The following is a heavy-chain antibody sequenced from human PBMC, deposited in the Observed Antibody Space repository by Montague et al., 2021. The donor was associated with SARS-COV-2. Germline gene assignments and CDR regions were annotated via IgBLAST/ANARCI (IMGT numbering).Heavy chain of an antibody. CDR2: INHGGTT. CDR1: GGSFTTYY. Sequence: SETLSLTCAVYGGSFTTYYWSWIRQPPGKGLEWIGEINHGGTTNLKPALKSRVTMSVDTSKNQFSLTLTSVTAADTAIYFCARNSFRARFLDWSFYFTFWGQGSVVTVSS. J-gene: IGHJ4*02. D-gene: IGHD3/OR15-3a*01. CDR3: ARNSFRARFLDWSFYFTF. V-gene: IGHV4-34*01.